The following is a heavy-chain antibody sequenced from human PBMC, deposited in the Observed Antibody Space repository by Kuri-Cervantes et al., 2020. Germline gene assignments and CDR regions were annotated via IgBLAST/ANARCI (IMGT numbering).Heavy chain of an antibody. Sequence: GESLKISCVASGFTGSSNYMSWVRQAPGKGLEWVSVIYSGVNTYYGDYVKGRFTISRDNSKNTLYLQMNSLRAEDTAVYYCARGGLDSKPPRRLLFRYFDLWGRGTLVTVSS. D-gene: IGHD1-14*01. CDR2: IYSGVNT. V-gene: IGHV3-53*01. J-gene: IGHJ2*01. CDR3: ARGGLDSKPPRRLLFRYFDL. CDR1: GFTGSSNY.